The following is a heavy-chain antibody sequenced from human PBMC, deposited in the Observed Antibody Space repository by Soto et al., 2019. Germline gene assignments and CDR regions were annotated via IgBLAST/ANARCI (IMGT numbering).Heavy chain of an antibody. D-gene: IGHD6-6*01. J-gene: IGHJ4*02. CDR3: AAEALSIAARRGFDY. Sequence: PVEVSCKAAGFTFTSSAVQWVRQARRQRLEWIGWIVVGSSNTNYAQKFQERVTITRDMSTSTAYMELSSLRSEDTTVYYCAAEALSIAARRGFDYWGEGTLVTVSS. V-gene: IGHV1-58*01. CDR2: IVVGSSNT. CDR1: GFTFTSSA.